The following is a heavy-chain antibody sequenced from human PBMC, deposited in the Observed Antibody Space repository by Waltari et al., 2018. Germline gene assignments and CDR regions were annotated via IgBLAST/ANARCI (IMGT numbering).Heavy chain of an antibody. CDR1: GFNFATNG. D-gene: IGHD1-1*01. V-gene: IGHV5-51*01. Sequence: EVQLVQSGAEVRKPGASLKISCKVSGFNFATNGIAWVRQMPGKGLEWMGVIYPDDSDIRYSPAFQGHVTISVDKSSNTAYLQWSSLKASDTSVYFCARGKQLFDYWGQGTLVTVSS. J-gene: IGHJ4*02. CDR2: IYPDDSDI. CDR3: ARGKQLFDY.